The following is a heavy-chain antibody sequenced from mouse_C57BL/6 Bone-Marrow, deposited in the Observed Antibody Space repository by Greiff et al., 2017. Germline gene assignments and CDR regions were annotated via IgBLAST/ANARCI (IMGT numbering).Heavy chain of an antibody. CDR3: AREDYDYDAVYFDY. V-gene: IGHV1-81*01. CDR1: GYTFTSYG. J-gene: IGHJ2*01. CDR2: IYPRSGNT. Sequence: VKLMESGAELARPGASVKLSCKASGYTFTSYGISWVKQRTGQGLEWIGEIYPRSGNTYYNEKFKGKATLTADKSSSTAYMELRSLTSEDSAVYFCAREDYDYDAVYFDYWGQGTTLTVSS. D-gene: IGHD2-4*01.